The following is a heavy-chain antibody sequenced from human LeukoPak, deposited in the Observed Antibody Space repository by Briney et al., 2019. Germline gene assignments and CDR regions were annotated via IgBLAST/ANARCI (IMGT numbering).Heavy chain of an antibody. D-gene: IGHD4-17*01. J-gene: IGHJ4*02. CDR2: ISSGSGYI. Sequence: GGSLRLSCAASGFTFSSYIMNWVRQAPGKGLEWVSSISSGSGYIYYADSVKGRFTISRDNAKNSLYLQMHSLRAEDTAVYYCATPPSTTGYWGQGTLSPSPQ. CDR3: ATPPSTTGY. V-gene: IGHV3-21*01. CDR1: GFTFSSYI.